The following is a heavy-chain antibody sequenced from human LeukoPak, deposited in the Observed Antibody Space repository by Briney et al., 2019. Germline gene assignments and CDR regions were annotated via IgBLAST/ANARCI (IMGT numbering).Heavy chain of an antibody. D-gene: IGHD3-10*01. CDR3: ARERQDTIVHSGAFDI. J-gene: IGHJ3*02. CDR1: GFTFSTYF. CDR2: IASDGSHT. Sequence: GSLRLSCAASGFTFSTYFMHWVRQAPGEGLEWVAVIASDGSHTFYVESVKGRFTISRDNSKNTLYLQMNSLRAEDTAVYFCARERQDTIVHSGAFDIWGQGTTVTVSS. V-gene: IGHV3-30-3*01.